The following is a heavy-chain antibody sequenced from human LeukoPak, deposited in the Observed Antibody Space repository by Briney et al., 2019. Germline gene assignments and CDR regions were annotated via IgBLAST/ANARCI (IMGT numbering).Heavy chain of an antibody. CDR1: GFTFSDYY. J-gene: IGHJ4*02. V-gene: IGHV3-11*01. CDR3: AKVKPYYDILTGYPPTGFDY. D-gene: IGHD3-9*01. CDR2: ISSSGSTI. Sequence: PGGSLRLSCAASGFTFSDYYMSWIRQAPGKGLEWVSYISSSGSTIYYADSVKGRFTISRDNAKNSLYLQMNSLRAEDTAVYYCAKVKPYYDILTGYPPTGFDYWGQGTLVTVSS.